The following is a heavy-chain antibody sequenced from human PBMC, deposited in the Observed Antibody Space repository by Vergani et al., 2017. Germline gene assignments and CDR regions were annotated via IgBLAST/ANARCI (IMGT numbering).Heavy chain of an antibody. CDR1: GGSISSSSYY. J-gene: IGHJ3*02. Sequence: QLQLQESGPGLVKPSETLSLTCTVSGGSISSSSYYWGWIRQPPGKGLEWIGSIYYSGITYYNPSLKSRVTISVDTSKNQFSLKLSSVTAADTAVYYCARLIAARPGAFDIWGQGTMVTVSS. CDR2: IYYSGIT. D-gene: IGHD6-6*01. CDR3: ARLIAARPGAFDI. V-gene: IGHV4-39*01.